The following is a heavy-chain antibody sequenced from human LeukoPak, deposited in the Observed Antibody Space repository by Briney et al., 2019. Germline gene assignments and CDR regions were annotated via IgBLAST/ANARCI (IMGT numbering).Heavy chain of an antibody. J-gene: IGHJ4*02. V-gene: IGHV3-48*03. Sequence: SVKGRFTISRDSAKNSLYLQMDRLRAEDTAVYYCARGAGSLHLWGQGTLVTVSS. D-gene: IGHD3-16*01. CDR3: ARGAGSLHL.